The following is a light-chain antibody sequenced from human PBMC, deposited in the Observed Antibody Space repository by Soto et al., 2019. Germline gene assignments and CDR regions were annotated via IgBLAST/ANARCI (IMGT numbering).Light chain of an antibody. CDR2: DSS. Sequence: DIQLTQSPSFLSASVEDRVTIYCRASYDISSYLAWYQQEPGKPPKLLIYDSSTLQTGVPSRFTGSGSGRKFTLTISGLQFGDFATYFCQQLSHYPYTFGQVTKLEI. V-gene: IGKV1-9*01. CDR3: QQLSHYPYT. J-gene: IGKJ2*01. CDR1: YDISSY.